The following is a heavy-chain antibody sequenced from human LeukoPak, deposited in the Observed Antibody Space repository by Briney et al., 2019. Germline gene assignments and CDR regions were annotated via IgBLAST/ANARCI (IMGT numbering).Heavy chain of an antibody. CDR3: ARGVVRGVHPVYFDY. Sequence: ASVTVSCQGSGYTFTGYYMHWLRQAPGQGLAGMEWINPTSGGTNYPQNFQGRVTMTRDTSISTAYMEQSSLRSHDTAVYYCARGVVRGVHPVYFDYWGQGTLVTVSA. V-gene: IGHV1-2*02. D-gene: IGHD3-10*01. J-gene: IGHJ4*02. CDR1: GYTFTGYY. CDR2: INPTSGGT.